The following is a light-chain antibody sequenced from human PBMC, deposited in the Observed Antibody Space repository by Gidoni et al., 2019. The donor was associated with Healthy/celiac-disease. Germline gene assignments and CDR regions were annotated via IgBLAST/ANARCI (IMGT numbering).Light chain of an antibody. CDR1: QSVSSN. J-gene: IGKJ4*01. CDR3: QQYNNWPPLT. V-gene: IGKV3-15*01. CDR2: GAS. Sequence: ELVMPQSPATLSVSPGERATISCRASQSVSSNLAWYQQKPGQAPRLLIYGASTRATGIPARFSGSGSGTEFTLTISSLQSEDFAVYYCQQYNNWPPLTFGGGTKVEIK.